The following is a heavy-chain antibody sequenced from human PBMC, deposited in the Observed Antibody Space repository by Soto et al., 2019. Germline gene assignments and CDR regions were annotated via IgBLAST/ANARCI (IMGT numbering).Heavy chain of an antibody. J-gene: IGHJ4*02. CDR3: ARGRVDTAMGLDFDY. Sequence: QVQLQQWGAGLLKPSETLSLTCAVYGGSFSGYYWSWIRQPPGKGLEWIGEINHSGSTNYNPSLKSRVTISVDTSKNQFSLKRSSVTAADTAVYYCARGRVDTAMGLDFDYWGQGTLVTVSS. D-gene: IGHD5-18*01. CDR1: GGSFSGYY. V-gene: IGHV4-34*01. CDR2: INHSGST.